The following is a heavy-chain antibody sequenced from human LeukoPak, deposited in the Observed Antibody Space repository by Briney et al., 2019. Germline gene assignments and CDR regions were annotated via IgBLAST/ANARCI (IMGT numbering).Heavy chain of an antibody. J-gene: IGHJ4*02. CDR1: GGPISSYY. CDR2: IYYSGST. V-gene: IGHV4-59*08. Sequence: PSETLSLTCTVSGGPISSYYWSWIRQPPGKGLEWIGYIYYSGSTNYNPSLKSRVTISVDTSKNQFSLKLSSVTAADTAVYYCARRTAAGNYFDYWGQGTLVTVSS. D-gene: IGHD6-13*01. CDR3: ARRTAAGNYFDY.